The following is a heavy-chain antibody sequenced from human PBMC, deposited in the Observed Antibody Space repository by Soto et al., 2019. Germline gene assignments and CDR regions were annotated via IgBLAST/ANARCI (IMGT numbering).Heavy chain of an antibody. Sequence: VGSLRLSCAASGFTFSSYAMHWVRQAPGKGLEWVAVISYDGSNKYYADSVKSRFTISRDNSKNTLYLQMNSLRAEDTAVYYCARDGCGDYSPSCVFDYWGQGT. D-gene: IGHD4-17*01. J-gene: IGHJ4*02. V-gene: IGHV3-30-3*01. CDR3: ARDGCGDYSPSCVFDY. CDR1: GFTFSSYA. CDR2: ISYDGSNK.